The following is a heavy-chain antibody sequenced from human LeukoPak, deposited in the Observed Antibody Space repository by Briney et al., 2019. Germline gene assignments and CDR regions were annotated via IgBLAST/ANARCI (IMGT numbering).Heavy chain of an antibody. CDR3: ARDSWYEGPGRGYFDY. V-gene: IGHV3-33*01. J-gene: IGHJ4*02. CDR1: GFTFSSYG. D-gene: IGHD6-13*01. CDR2: IWYDGSNK. Sequence: HAGGSLRLSCAASGFTFSSYGMHWVRQAPGKGLEWVAVIWYDGSNKYYADSVKGRFTISRDNSKNTLYLQMNSLRAEDTAVYYCARDSWYEGPGRGYFDYWGQGTLVTVSS.